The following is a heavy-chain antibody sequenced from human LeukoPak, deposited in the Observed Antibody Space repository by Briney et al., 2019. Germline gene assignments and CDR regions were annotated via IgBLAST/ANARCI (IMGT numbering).Heavy chain of an antibody. V-gene: IGHV1-18*01. CDR3: ARDHGFSGGSYFDTFDI. D-gene: IGHD1-26*01. CDR2: ISGYNDDT. Sequence: ASVKVSCKASGYIFTTYGISWVRQAPGQGLEWTGWISGYNDDTNHAQKLQGRVTMTTDTSTSTAYMELRSLTSDDTAVYYCARDHGFSGGSYFDTFDIWGRGTMVTVSS. J-gene: IGHJ3*02. CDR1: GYIFTTYG.